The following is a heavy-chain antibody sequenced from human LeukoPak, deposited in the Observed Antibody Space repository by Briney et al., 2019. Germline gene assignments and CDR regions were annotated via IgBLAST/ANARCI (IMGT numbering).Heavy chain of an antibody. Sequence: SETLSLTCTVSGGSISSSSYYWGWIRQPPGKGLEWIGTIYYSGSTNSNPSLKSRVAISLDTSKNHFSLQLSSVTAADTAVYYCARAKKRSGRSRNFYLDVWGKGTTVTVSS. CDR2: IYYSGST. CDR1: GGSISSSSYY. J-gene: IGHJ6*03. CDR3: ARAKKRSGRSRNFYLDV. D-gene: IGHD1-26*01. V-gene: IGHV4-39*02.